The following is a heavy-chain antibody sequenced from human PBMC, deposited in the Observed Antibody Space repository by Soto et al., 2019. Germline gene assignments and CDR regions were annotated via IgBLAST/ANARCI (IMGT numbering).Heavy chain of an antibody. CDR1: GVSISSYY. D-gene: IGHD3-9*01. CDR3: ARENLRWFDP. V-gene: IGHV4-59*01. Sequence: SETLSLTCTVSGVSISSYYWSWIRQPPGKGLEWIGYIYHSGTTSYNPSLESRVTISIDTSKKQVSLKLTSVTAADTAVYYCARENLRWFDPWGQGTQVTVSS. CDR2: IYHSGTT. J-gene: IGHJ5*02.